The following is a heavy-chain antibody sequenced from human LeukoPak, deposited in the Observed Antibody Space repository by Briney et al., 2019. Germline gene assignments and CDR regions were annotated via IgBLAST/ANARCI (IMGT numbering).Heavy chain of an antibody. D-gene: IGHD4-23*01. CDR3: ARAEDYGGNVD. V-gene: IGHV4-34*01. Sequence: SETLSLTCAVYGGSFSGYYWSWIRQPPGKGLEWIGEINHSGSTYYNPSLKSRVTISVDRSKNQFSLKLSSVTAADTAVYYCARAEDYGGNVDWGQGTLVTVSS. CDR1: GGSFSGYY. J-gene: IGHJ4*02. CDR2: INHSGST.